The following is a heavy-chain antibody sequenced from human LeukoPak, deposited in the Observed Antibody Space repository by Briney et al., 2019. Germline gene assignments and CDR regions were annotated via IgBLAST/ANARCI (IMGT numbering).Heavy chain of an antibody. V-gene: IGHV3-7*03. J-gene: IGHJ6*02. CDR2: IKHDGSEK. CDR1: GFIFTNYF. CDR3: ARNNGMDV. Sequence: GSLRLSCAASGFIFTNYFMSWVRQAPGKGLEWVASIKHDGSEKYYVDSVKGRFTISKDNTKNSLYLQMNSLRAEDTALYHCARNNGMDVWGQGTTVIVSS.